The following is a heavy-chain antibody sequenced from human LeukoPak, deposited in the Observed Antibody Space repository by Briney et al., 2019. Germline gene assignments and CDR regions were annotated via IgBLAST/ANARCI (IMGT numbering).Heavy chain of an antibody. D-gene: IGHD3-22*01. CDR1: GGSVSSGSYY. CDR2: IYYSGST. Sequence: PSETLSLTCTVSGGSVSSGSYYWSWIRQPPGKGLEWIGYIYYSGSTNYNPSLKSRVTISVDTSKNQFSLKLSSVTAADTAVYYCARGTPPVWDSSGYYHYYYYYGMDVWGQGTTVTVSS. V-gene: IGHV4-61*01. J-gene: IGHJ6*02. CDR3: ARGTPPVWDSSGYYHYYYYYGMDV.